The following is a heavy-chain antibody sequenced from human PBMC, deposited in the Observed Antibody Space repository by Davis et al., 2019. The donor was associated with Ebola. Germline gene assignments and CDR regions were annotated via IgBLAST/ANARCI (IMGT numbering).Heavy chain of an antibody. CDR3: ARGFGYYDSSGYDAFDI. J-gene: IGHJ3*02. CDR2: IYPGDSDT. CDR1: GYSFTSYW. D-gene: IGHD3-22*01. V-gene: IGHV5-51*01. Sequence: KVSCKGSGYSFTSYWIGWVRQMPGKGLEWMGIIYPGDSDTRYSPSFQGQVTISADKSISTAYLQWSSLKASDTAMYYCARGFGYYDSSGYDAFDIWGQGTMVTVSS.